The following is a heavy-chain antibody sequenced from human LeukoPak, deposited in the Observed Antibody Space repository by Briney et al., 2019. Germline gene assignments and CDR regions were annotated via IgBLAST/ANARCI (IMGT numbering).Heavy chain of an antibody. Sequence: ASVKVSCKASGYTFTGYYMHWVRQASGQGLEWMGWINPNSGGTNYAQKFQGWVTMTRDTSISTAYMELSRLRSDDTAVYYCARDNRGILWFGAPRLFYFDYWGQGTLVTVSS. V-gene: IGHV1-2*04. CDR1: GYTFTGYY. CDR3: ARDNRGILWFGAPRLFYFDY. D-gene: IGHD3-10*01. J-gene: IGHJ4*02. CDR2: INPNSGGT.